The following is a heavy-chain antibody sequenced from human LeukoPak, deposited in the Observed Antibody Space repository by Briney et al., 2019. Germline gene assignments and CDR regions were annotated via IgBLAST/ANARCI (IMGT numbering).Heavy chain of an antibody. D-gene: IGHD5-24*01. Sequence: PGGSLRLSCAASGFIFSSYSMNWVRHAPGKGLEWVSPISSTSTYIHYADSLKGRFTISRDNARNSLYLQINSLRVEDTAVYYCARVQRGEMATFDYWGQGTLVTVSS. CDR2: ISSTSTYI. CDR1: GFIFSSYS. CDR3: ARVQRGEMATFDY. J-gene: IGHJ4*02. V-gene: IGHV3-21*01.